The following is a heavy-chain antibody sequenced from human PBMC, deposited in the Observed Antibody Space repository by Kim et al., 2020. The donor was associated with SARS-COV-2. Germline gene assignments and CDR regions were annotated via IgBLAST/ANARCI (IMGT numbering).Heavy chain of an antibody. D-gene: IGHD3-10*01. CDR2: IIPIFGTA. Sequence: SVKVSCKASGGTFSSYAISWVRQAPGQGLEWMGGIIPIFGTANYAQKFQGRVTITADESTSTAYMELSSLRSEDTAVYYCARERDYYGSGSYRYYGMDVWGQGTTVTVSS. CDR1: GGTFSSYA. V-gene: IGHV1-69*13. J-gene: IGHJ6*02. CDR3: ARERDYYGSGSYRYYGMDV.